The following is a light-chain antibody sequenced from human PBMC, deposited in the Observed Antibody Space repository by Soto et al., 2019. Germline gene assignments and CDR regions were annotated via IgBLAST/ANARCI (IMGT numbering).Light chain of an antibody. CDR2: DVS. J-gene: IGLJ2*01. CDR1: SSDVGGYNY. CDR3: SSYTSSSTDVV. V-gene: IGLV2-14*01. Sequence: QSVLTHPASVSGSPGQSITISCTGTSSDVGGYNYVSWYQQHPGKAPKLMIYDVSNRPSGVSNRFSGSKSGNTASLTISGLQAEDAADYYCSSYTSSSTDVVFGGGTKLTGL.